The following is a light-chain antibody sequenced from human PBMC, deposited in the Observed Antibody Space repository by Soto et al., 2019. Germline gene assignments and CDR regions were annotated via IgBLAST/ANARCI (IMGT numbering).Light chain of an antibody. J-gene: IGKJ3*01. V-gene: IGKV3-15*01. CDR3: QHYDNSPPSVT. CDR2: DTD. CDR1: RGIGST. Sequence: EVVMTQSPATLSVSPGERATLSCRASRGIGSTLAWYQQKPGQTPRLLIYDTDTRATGVPARFIGSASGTEFTLTITSLQSEDFAVYYCQHYDNSPPSVTFGPGTKVDIK.